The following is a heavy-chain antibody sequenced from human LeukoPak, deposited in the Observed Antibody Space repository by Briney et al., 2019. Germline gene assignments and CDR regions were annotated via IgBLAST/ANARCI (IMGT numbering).Heavy chain of an antibody. CDR3: ARWWDDGSGYSYLYGMDV. CDR2: MNPNSGST. J-gene: IGHJ6*02. Sequence: GASVKVSCKASGYTFTSYDINWVRQATGQGLEWMGWMNPNSGSTSYAQKFQGRVTMTRDTSTSTVYMELSSLRSEDTAVYYCARWWDDGSGYSYLYGMDVWGQGTTVTVSS. CDR1: GYTFTSYD. V-gene: IGHV1-8*01. D-gene: IGHD3-22*01.